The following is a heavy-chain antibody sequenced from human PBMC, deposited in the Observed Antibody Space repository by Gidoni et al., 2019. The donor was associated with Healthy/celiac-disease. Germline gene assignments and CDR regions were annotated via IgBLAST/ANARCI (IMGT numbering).Heavy chain of an antibody. Sequence: QVQLQPWGAGLLKPSETLSLTCAVYGGSFSGYYWSWIRQPPGKGLEWIGESNHSGSTNYNPSLKSRVTISVDTSKNQFSLKLSSVTAADTAVYYCARIGSSGYYLIDYWGQRTLVTVSS. CDR1: GGSFSGYY. D-gene: IGHD3-22*01. CDR3: ARIGSSGYYLIDY. J-gene: IGHJ4*02. CDR2: SNHSGST. V-gene: IGHV4-34*01.